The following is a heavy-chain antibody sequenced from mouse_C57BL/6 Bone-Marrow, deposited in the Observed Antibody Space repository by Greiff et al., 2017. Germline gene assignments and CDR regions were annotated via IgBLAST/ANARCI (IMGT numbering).Heavy chain of an antibody. D-gene: IGHD2-1*01. Sequence: QVQLQQSGAELARPGASVKLSCKASGYTFTSYGISWVKQRTGQGLEWIGEIYPRSGNTYYNEKFKGKATLTADKSSSTAYMELRSLTSEDSAVYFCESTMVTKYWYFDVWGTGTTVTVSS. V-gene: IGHV1-81*01. CDR3: ESTMVTKYWYFDV. CDR2: IYPRSGNT. J-gene: IGHJ1*03. CDR1: GYTFTSYG.